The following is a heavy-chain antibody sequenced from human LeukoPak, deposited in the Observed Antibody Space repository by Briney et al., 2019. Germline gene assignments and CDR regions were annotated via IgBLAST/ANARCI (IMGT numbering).Heavy chain of an antibody. CDR1: GGSFSGYY. V-gene: IGHV4-34*01. D-gene: IGHD5-12*01. CDR2: INHSGST. Sequence: SETLSLTCAVYGGSFSGYYWGWIRQPPGKGLEWIGEINHSGSTNYNPSLKSRVTISVDTSKNQFSLKLSSVTAADTAVYYCARGGVRYSGYYYYYYYGMDVWGQGTTVTVSS. J-gene: IGHJ6*02. CDR3: ARGGVRYSGYYYYYYYGMDV.